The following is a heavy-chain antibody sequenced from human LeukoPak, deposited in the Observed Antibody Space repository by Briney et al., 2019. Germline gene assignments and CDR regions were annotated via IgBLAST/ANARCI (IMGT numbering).Heavy chain of an antibody. J-gene: IGHJ4*02. V-gene: IGHV3-30*18. Sequence: PGGSLRLSCAASGFTFSSYGMHWVRPAPGKGLEWVVVISYEGSNKYYADSGKGRFSISRDNSKNTLYLQMNSLRAEATAVYYCAKDLVVPAAIDYWGQGTLVTVSS. CDR3: AKDLVVPAAIDY. D-gene: IGHD2-2*01. CDR2: ISYEGSNK. CDR1: GFTFSSYG.